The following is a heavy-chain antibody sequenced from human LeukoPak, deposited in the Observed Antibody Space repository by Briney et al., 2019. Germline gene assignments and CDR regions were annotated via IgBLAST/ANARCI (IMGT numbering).Heavy chain of an antibody. CDR3: AKYRHYYDRSFDY. V-gene: IGHV3-23*01. CDR2: ISGSGGST. J-gene: IGHJ4*02. Sequence: PGGSVRLSCAASGFTFSSYAMSWVRQAPGKGLEWVSAISGSGGSTYYADSVKGRFTISRDNTKNTLYLQMNSLRAEDTAVYYCAKYRHYYDRSFDYWGQGTLVTVSS. CDR1: GFTFSSYA. D-gene: IGHD3-22*01.